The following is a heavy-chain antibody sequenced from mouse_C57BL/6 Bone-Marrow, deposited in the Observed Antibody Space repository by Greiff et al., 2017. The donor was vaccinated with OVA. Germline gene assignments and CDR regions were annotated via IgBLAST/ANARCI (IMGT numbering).Heavy chain of an antibody. CDR2: ISSGGSYT. D-gene: IGHD2-3*01. Sequence: EVKLMESGGDLVKPGGSLKLSCAASGFTFSSYGMSWVRQTPDKRLEWVATISSGGSYTYYPDSVKGRFTISRDNAKNTLYLQMSSLKSEDTAMYYCARQGWLLTAWFAYWGQGTLVTVSA. CDR3: ARQGWLLTAWFAY. J-gene: IGHJ3*01. CDR1: GFTFSSYG. V-gene: IGHV5-6*01.